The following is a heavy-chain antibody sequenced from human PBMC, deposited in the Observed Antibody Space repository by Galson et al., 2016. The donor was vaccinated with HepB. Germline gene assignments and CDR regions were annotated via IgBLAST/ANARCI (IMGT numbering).Heavy chain of an antibody. V-gene: IGHV3-74*01. D-gene: IGHD3-10*01. CDR2: INSDGSST. J-gene: IGHJ6*02. Sequence: SLRLSCAASGFTFSSYWMHWVRQAPGKGLVWVSRINSDGSSTSYADSVKGRFTISRANAKNTLYLQMNSLRAEDTAVYYCAKAYGSGRSFYYYYGMDVWGQGTTVTVSS. CDR1: GFTFSSYW. CDR3: AKAYGSGRSFYYYYGMDV.